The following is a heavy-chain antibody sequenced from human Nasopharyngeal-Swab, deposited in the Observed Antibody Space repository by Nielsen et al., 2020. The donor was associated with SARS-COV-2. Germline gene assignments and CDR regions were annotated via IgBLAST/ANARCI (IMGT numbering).Heavy chain of an antibody. CDR2: FDPRDGQT. V-gene: IGHV1-24*01. CDR1: GDTLTELS. Sequence: ASVKVSCKVSGDTLTELSMHWVRQAPGKGLEWMGGFDPRDGQTVYAQKFQGRVIMTEDTSTDTAYMELSGLTSDDTAVYYCATDRRWNYYYGMEVWGQGTTVTVSS. CDR3: ATDRRWNYYYGMEV. J-gene: IGHJ6*02. D-gene: IGHD2-15*01.